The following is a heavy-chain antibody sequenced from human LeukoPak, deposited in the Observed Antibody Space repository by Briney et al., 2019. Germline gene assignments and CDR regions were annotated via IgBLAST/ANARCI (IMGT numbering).Heavy chain of an antibody. CDR3: AKYLSRAFDS. J-gene: IGHJ4*02. Sequence: GGSLRLSCAASGFTFRSYWMSWARQAPGKGLEWLGHINQEASRTDHADSVKGRFTISRDNARNLLYLHMSSLRAEDTAVYYCAKYLSRAFDSWGQGIPVSVSS. CDR1: GFTFRSYW. CDR2: INQEASRT. V-gene: IGHV3-7*01. D-gene: IGHD2/OR15-2a*01.